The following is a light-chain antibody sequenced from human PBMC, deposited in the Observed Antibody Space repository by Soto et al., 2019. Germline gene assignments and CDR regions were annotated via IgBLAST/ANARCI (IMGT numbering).Light chain of an antibody. J-gene: IGKJ2*01. CDR1: QDVSIF. CDR2: DAS. CDR3: QQRSTLFYT. V-gene: IGKV3-11*02. Sequence: EILLAQSPATLYLSPGERETLSCKSSQDVSIFLAWYQQKPGQAPTLLIPDASNRATGVPARFSGSGSWRNITLTITCLEPQDFAFDSCQQRSTLFYTFGQGTKLEV.